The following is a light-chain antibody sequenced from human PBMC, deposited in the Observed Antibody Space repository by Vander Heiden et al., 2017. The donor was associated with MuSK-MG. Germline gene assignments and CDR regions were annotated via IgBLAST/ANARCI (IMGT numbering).Light chain of an antibody. CDR3: AVWDDSLRAHV. CDR2: SNN. V-gene: IGLV1-47*02. J-gene: IGLJ3*02. Sequence: QSVLTQSPSASGTPGPRVTISCSGSSSNIGGHYVYWYRQLPGTAPKVLIYSNNQRPSGVPDRFSGSKSGTSASLAISGLRSEDEADYYCAVWDDSLRAHVFGGGTKLTVL. CDR1: SSNIGGHY.